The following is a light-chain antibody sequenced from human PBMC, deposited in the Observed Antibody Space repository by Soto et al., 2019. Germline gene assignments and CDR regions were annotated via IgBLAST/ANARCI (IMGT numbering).Light chain of an antibody. Sequence: QLVLTQPPSASGTPGQRVTISCSGTSSNIGRDTVNWYQQVPGTAPKLLIYSTNQRPSGVPDRFSGSKSGTSASLAISGLQSEDEADYYCAAWDGSLNGWVFGGGTKVTVL. CDR3: AAWDGSLNGWV. CDR1: SSNIGRDT. V-gene: IGLV1-44*01. CDR2: STN. J-gene: IGLJ3*02.